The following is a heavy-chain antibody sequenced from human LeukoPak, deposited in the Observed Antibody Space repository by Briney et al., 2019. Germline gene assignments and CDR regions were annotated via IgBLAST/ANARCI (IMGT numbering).Heavy chain of an antibody. V-gene: IGHV3-23*01. CDR1: GITFSNSA. Sequence: GGSLRLSCVPSGITFSNSALNWVRQAPGKGLEWVATITKNGDKTYYADSVKGLFTISRDTFRDTLYLQMNSLRAEDTAVYHCVKSAGKDGYRDVDIWGQGTVVTVSS. CDR2: ITKNGDKT. J-gene: IGHJ3*02. D-gene: IGHD5-24*01. CDR3: VKSAGKDGYRDVDI.